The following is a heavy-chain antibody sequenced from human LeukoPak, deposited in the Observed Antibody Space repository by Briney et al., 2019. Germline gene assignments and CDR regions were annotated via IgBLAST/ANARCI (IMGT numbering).Heavy chain of an antibody. Sequence: GGPLRLSCAASGFTLSRYWMTWVRQAPGKGLDRVANIKLDGSEKYYVDSVKGRFTVSRDNAKNSLYLQMNSLRAEDTAVYYCARISSISYYFDYWGLGTLVTVSS. V-gene: IGHV3-7*01. J-gene: IGHJ4*02. CDR3: ARISSISYYFDY. CDR2: IKLDGSEK. CDR1: GFTLSRYW.